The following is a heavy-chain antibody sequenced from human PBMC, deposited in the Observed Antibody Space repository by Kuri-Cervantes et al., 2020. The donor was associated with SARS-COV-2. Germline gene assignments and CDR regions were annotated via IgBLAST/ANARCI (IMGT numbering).Heavy chain of an antibody. V-gene: IGHV3-23*01. CDR2: ISASGGST. Sequence: GESLKISCAASGFTFSSYAMSLVRHAPGKGLEWVPAISASGGSTYYADSVKGRFTISRDNSKNTLYLQMNSLRAEDTATYYCARDLTHIVVVTEAWFDPWGQG. CDR3: ARDLTHIVVVTEAWFDP. D-gene: IGHD2-21*02. J-gene: IGHJ5*02. CDR1: GFTFSSYA.